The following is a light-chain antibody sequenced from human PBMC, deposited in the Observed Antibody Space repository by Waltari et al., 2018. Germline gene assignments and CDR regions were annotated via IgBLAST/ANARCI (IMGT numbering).Light chain of an antibody. CDR3: SSYTSSSTV. Sequence: QSALTQPASVSGSPGQSITISCTGTSRDVGGYNYASWYQQPPVQAPKLILYEVSNRPSGVSMRFSGSKAVNTASLTISGFQAEDEADYYCSSYTSSSTVFGTGTKVTVL. CDR1: SRDVGGYNY. J-gene: IGLJ1*01. V-gene: IGLV2-14*01. CDR2: EVS.